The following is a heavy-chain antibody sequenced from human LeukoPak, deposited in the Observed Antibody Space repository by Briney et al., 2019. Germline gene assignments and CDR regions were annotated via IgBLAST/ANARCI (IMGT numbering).Heavy chain of an antibody. V-gene: IGHV3-23*01. CDR1: GFILENHA. D-gene: IGHD3-16*01. J-gene: IGHJ4*02. CDR3: AKWPEGAMDYFDY. Sequence: PGGSLRLSCVASGFILENHAMSWIRQAPVKGLEWVSAISGDGTRTYYADSVKGRFTISRDNSKNTLYLEMSSPRVEDTAIYYCAKWPEGAMDYFDYWGQGTLVTVSS. CDR2: ISGDGTRT.